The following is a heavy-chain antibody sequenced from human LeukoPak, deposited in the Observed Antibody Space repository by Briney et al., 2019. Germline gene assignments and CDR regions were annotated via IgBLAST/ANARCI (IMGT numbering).Heavy chain of an antibody. D-gene: IGHD4-17*01. V-gene: IGHV4-59*01. CDR3: ARDSGDYGDYYFDY. J-gene: IGHJ4*02. Sequence: SETLSLTCTVSGGSISSYYWSWIRQPPGKGLEWIGYIYYSGSTSYNPSLKSRVTISVDTSKNQFSLKLSSVTAADTAVYYCARDSGDYGDYYFDYWGQGTLVTVSS. CDR1: GGSISSYY. CDR2: IYYSGST.